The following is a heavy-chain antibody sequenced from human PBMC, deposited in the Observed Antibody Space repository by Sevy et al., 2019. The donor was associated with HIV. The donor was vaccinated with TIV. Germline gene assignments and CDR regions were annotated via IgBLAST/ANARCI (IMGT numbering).Heavy chain of an antibody. CDR2: IKPSGGAP. V-gene: IGHV1-2*06. D-gene: IGHD1-26*01. J-gene: IGHJ4*02. CDR1: GYTITDYW. Sequence: ASVKVSCKASGYTITDYWIHWVRQAPGQGLEWMGRIKPSGGAPNYARMFQDRITVTSDTSITTAYLELNYLSSDDTAVYYCTRTIVSGTMVDIDYWGQGTLVTVSS. CDR3: TRTIVSGTMVDIDY.